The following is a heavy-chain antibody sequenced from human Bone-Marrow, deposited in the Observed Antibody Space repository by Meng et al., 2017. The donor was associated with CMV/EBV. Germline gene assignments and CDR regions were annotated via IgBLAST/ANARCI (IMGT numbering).Heavy chain of an antibody. Sequence: ASVKVSCKASGYTFTGYYMHWVRQAPGQGLEWMGWISAYNGNTNYAQKLQGRVTMTTDTSTSTAYMELRSLRSDDTAVYYCARGNDYGEPYYYYGMDVWGQGTTATVPS. CDR1: GYTFTGYY. J-gene: IGHJ6*02. D-gene: IGHD4-17*01. CDR2: ISAYNGNT. CDR3: ARGNDYGEPYYYYGMDV. V-gene: IGHV1-18*04.